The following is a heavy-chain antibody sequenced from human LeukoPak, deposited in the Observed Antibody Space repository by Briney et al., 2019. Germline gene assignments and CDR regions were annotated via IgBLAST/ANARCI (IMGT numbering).Heavy chain of an antibody. CDR2: IYYSGST. CDR3: ARHPDGYSSSWYSSP. Sequence: KPSETLSLTCTVSGGSISSSSYYWGWIRQPPGKGLEWIGSIYYSGSTYYNPSLKSRVTISVDTSKNQFSLKLSSVTAADTAVYYCARHPDGYSSSWYSSPWGQGTLVTVSS. CDR1: GGSISSSSYY. V-gene: IGHV4-39*01. J-gene: IGHJ5*02. D-gene: IGHD6-13*01.